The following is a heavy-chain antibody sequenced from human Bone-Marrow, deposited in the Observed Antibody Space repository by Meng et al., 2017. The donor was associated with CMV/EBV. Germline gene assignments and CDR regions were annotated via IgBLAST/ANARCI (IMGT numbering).Heavy chain of an antibody. V-gene: IGHV3-48*03. D-gene: IGHD2-2*02. J-gene: IGHJ6*02. CDR1: GFTFSSYE. CDR2: ISSSGSTI. Sequence: GESLKISCAASGFTFSSYEMNWVRQAPGKGLEWVSYISSSGSTIYYADSVKGRFTISRDNAKNSLYLQMNSLRAEDTAVYYCARRRGYCSSTSCYNYYGRDVWGQGNTVNV. CDR3: ARRRGYCSSTSCYNYYGRDV.